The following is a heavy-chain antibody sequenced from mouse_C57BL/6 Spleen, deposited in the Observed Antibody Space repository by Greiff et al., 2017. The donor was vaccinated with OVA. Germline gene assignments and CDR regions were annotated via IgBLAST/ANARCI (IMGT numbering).Heavy chain of an antibody. CDR2: ISSGGSYT. V-gene: IGHV5-6*02. D-gene: IGHD1-1*01. CDR1: GFTFSSYG. Sequence: DVMLVESGGDLVKPGGSLKLSCAASGFTFSSYGMSWVRQTPDKRLEWVATISSGGSYTYYPDSVKGRFTISRDNAKNTLYLQMSSLKSEDTAMYYCARHYYGSSYGWYFDVWGTGTTGTVSS. CDR3: ARHYYGSSYGWYFDV. J-gene: IGHJ1*03.